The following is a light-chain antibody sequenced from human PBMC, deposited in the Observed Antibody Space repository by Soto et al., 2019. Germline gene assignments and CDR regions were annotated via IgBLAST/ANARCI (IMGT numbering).Light chain of an antibody. J-gene: IGKJ5*01. V-gene: IGKV3-15*01. CDR1: RDIRSS. CDR2: GAS. Sequence: EIVMTQSPATLSVSPGEGATLXXRASRDIRSSLAWYQQKPGKAPRIXIYGASTRATAGPDRFSGSGAGTEFTLTITSLQSDDFAVYFCQQYSDWTSTFGPGTRLEIK. CDR3: QQYSDWTST.